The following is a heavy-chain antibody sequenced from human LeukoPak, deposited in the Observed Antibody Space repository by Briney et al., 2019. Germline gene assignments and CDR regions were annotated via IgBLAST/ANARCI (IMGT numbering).Heavy chain of an antibody. CDR1: GGSFSGYY. CDR3: ARDRPRAWRSSSWFDP. J-gene: IGHJ5*02. Sequence: SETLSLTCAVYGGSFSGYYWSWIRQPPGKGLKWIGEINHSGSTNYNPSLKSRVTISVDTSKNQFSLKLSSVTAADTAVYYCARDRPRAWRSSSWFDPWGQGTLVTVSS. CDR2: INHSGST. D-gene: IGHD6-13*01. V-gene: IGHV4-34*01.